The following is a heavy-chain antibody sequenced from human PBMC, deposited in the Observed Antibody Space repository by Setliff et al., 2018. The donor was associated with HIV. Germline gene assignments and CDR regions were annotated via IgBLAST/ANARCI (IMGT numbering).Heavy chain of an antibody. D-gene: IGHD2-15*01. CDR2: IIPIFGTA. CDR3: ARISRYCSGGSCSDY. J-gene: IGHJ4*02. Sequence: SVKVSCKASGYTFTSYYMHWVRQAPGQGLEWMGGIIPIFGTANYAQKFQGRVTITTDESTSTAYMELSSLRSEDTAVYYCARISRYCSGGSCSDYWGQGTLVTVSS. V-gene: IGHV1-69*05. CDR1: GYTFTSYY.